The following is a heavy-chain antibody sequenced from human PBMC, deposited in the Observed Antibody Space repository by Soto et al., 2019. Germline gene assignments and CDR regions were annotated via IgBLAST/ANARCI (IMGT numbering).Heavy chain of an antibody. CDR3: ARASNNWNYEGTTGD. J-gene: IGHJ4*02. CDR2: IIPIFGTA. CDR1: GGTFSRYA. V-gene: IGHV1-69*01. Sequence: QVQLVQSGAEVKKPGSSVKVSCKASGGTFSRYAISWVRQAPEQGLEWMGGIIPIFGTANYAQKFQGRVTITADESTSTAYMELSSLRFEDTAVYYCARASNNWNYEGTTGDWGQGTLVTVSS. D-gene: IGHD1-7*01.